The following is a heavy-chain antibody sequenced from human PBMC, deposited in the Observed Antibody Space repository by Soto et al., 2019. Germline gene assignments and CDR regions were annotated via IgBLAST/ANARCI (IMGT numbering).Heavy chain of an antibody. J-gene: IGHJ6*02. CDR2: IIPIFGTA. Sequence: ASVKVSCKASGGTFSSYAISWVRQAPGQGLEWMGGIIPIFGTANYAQKFQGRVTITADESTSTAYMELSSLRPEDTAVYYCARAPEQRGLGYYYYYGMDVWGQGTTVTVSS. V-gene: IGHV1-69*13. CDR1: GGTFSSYA. D-gene: IGHD6-25*01. CDR3: ARAPEQRGLGYYYYYGMDV.